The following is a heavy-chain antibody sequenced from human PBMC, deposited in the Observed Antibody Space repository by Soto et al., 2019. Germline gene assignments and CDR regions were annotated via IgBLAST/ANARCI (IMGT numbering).Heavy chain of an antibody. CDR1: GFTFSNAW. CDR2: IKSKTDGGTT. Sequence: GGSLRLSCAASGFTFSNAWMNWVRQAPGKGLEWVGRIKSKTDGGTTDYAAPVKGRFTISRDDSKNTLYLQMDSLKTEDTAVYYCTRGWVTTVVTRGKIGYWGQGTLVTVSS. D-gene: IGHD4-17*01. J-gene: IGHJ4*02. V-gene: IGHV3-15*07. CDR3: TRGWVTTVVTRGKIGY.